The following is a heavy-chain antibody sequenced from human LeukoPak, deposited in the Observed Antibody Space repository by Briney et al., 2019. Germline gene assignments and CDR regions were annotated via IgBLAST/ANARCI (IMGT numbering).Heavy chain of an antibody. CDR3: ARTKWGYCSSTSCYEGYYYYYYMDV. CDR2: INHSGST. CDR1: GGSFSGYY. J-gene: IGHJ6*03. D-gene: IGHD2-2*01. Sequence: SETLSLTCAVYGGSFSGYYWSWIRQPPGKGLEWIGEINHSGSTNYNPSLKSRVTISVDTSKNQFSLKLSSVTAADTAVYYCARTKWGYCSSTSCYEGYYYYYYMDVWGKGTTVTVSS. V-gene: IGHV4-34*01.